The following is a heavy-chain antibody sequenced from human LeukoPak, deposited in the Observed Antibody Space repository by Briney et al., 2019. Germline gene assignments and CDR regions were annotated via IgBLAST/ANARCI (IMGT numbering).Heavy chain of an antibody. CDR2: INPNSGGT. CDR3: ARESCGGDCYDHNWFDP. J-gene: IGHJ5*02. V-gene: IGHV1-2*02. CDR1: GYTFTGYY. D-gene: IGHD2-21*02. Sequence: ASVKVSCKASGYTFTGYYMHWVRQAPGQGLEWMGWINPNSGGTNYAQKFQGRVTMTRDTSISTAYMELSRLRSDDTAVYYCARESCGGDCYDHNWFDPWGQGTLVTASS.